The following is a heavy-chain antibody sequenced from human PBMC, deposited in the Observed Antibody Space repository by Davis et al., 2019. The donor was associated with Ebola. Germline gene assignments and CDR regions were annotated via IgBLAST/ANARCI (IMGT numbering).Heavy chain of an antibody. V-gene: IGHV3-74*01. CDR3: VRDSGYYSHDY. CDR2: IDPDGAGT. Sequence: GESLKISCAASGFTFSHFHIHWVRQTPTKGLVWVARIDPDGAGTNYADSVKGRFTISRDNAKNTLSLQMNSLRVEDTAVHYCVRDSGYYSHDYWGHGTLVTVSS. CDR1: GFTFSHFH. D-gene: IGHD5-12*01. J-gene: IGHJ4*01.